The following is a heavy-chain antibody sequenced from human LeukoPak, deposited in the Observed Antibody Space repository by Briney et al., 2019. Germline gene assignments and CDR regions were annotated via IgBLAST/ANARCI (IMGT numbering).Heavy chain of an antibody. J-gene: IGHJ4*02. V-gene: IGHV3-30-3*01. CDR3: XXXXXXXXSGYRYYFDY. D-gene: IGHD3-22*01. Sequence: GGSLRLSCAASGFTFSSYAMHWVRQAPGKGLEWVAVISYDGSNKYYADSVKGRFTISRDNSKNTLYLQMNSLRAEDTAVYYXXXXXXXXXSGYRYYFDYWGQGTLVTVSS. CDR1: GFTFSSYA. CDR2: ISYDGSNK.